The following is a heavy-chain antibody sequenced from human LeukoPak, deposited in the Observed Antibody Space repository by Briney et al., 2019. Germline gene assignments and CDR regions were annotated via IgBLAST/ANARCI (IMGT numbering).Heavy chain of an antibody. J-gene: IGHJ4*02. CDR3: ARGGGIATRQNHYFDY. CDR2: ISYDRSNK. CDR1: GFAFSSYA. D-gene: IGHD6-6*01. V-gene: IGHV3-30-3*01. Sequence: PGRSLRLSCAASGFAFSSYAMHWVRQAPGKGLEWVAVISYDRSNKYYVDSVKGRFTISRDNSKNTLYLQMNSLRVEDTAVYYCARGGGIATRQNHYFDYWGQGTLVTVSS.